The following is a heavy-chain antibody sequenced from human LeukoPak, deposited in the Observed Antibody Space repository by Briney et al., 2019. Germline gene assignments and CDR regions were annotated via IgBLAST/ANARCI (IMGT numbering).Heavy chain of an antibody. Sequence: GASVKVSCKASGYTFTSYYMHWVRQAPGQGLEWMGIINPSGGSTSYAQKLQGRVTMTTDTSTSTAYMELRSLRSDDTAVYYCARTWSGYYKMDYWGQGTLVTVSS. J-gene: IGHJ4*02. CDR1: GYTFTSYY. CDR3: ARTWSGYYKMDY. V-gene: IGHV1-46*01. D-gene: IGHD3-3*01. CDR2: INPSGGST.